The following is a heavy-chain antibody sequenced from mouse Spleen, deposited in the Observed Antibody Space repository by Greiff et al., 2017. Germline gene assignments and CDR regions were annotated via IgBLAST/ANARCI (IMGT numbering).Heavy chain of an antibody. Sequence: EVNVVESEGGLVQPGSSMKLSCTASGFTFSDYYMAWVRQVPEKGLEWVANINYDGSSTYYLDSLKSRFIISRDNAKNILYLQMSSLKSEDTATYYCARDDYYRYGWYFDVWGAGTTVTVSS. CDR1: GFTFSDYY. CDR3: ARDDYYRYGWYFDV. D-gene: IGHD2-14*01. J-gene: IGHJ1*01. V-gene: IGHV5-16*01. CDR2: INYDGSST.